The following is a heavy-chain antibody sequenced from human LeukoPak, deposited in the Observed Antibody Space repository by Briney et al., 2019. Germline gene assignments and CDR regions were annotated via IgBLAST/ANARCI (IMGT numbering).Heavy chain of an antibody. CDR2: ISGSSSYT. D-gene: IGHD2-15*01. CDR3: ARGEEDIVVVVATTSLDY. Sequence: TGGSLRLSCEASGFSFNRYPMNWVRQAPGKGLEWVSSISGSSSYTYYAESVRGRFTISRDNAKNSLSLQMNSLRAEDTAVYYCARGEEDIVVVVATTSLDYWGQGTLVTVSS. CDR1: GFSFNRYP. V-gene: IGHV3-21*01. J-gene: IGHJ4*02.